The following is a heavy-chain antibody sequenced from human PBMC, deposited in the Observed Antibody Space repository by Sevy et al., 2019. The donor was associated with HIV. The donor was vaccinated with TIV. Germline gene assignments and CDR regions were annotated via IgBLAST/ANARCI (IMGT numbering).Heavy chain of an antibody. CDR3: VRDGWNY. CDR1: GFTFSTSR. D-gene: IGHD2-15*01. J-gene: IGHJ4*02. V-gene: IGHV3-21*01. CDR2: MTSSGSYI. Sequence: GGSLRLSCAASGFTFSTSRMNWVRQAPGKGLEWVSRMTSSGSYILYADSVKGRFTISRDNAKNSVFLQMNSLRVEDTAVYYCVRDGWNYWGQGTLVTVSS.